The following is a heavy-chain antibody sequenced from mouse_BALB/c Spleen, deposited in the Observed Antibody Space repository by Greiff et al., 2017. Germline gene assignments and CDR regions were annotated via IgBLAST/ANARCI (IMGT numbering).Heavy chain of an antibody. Sequence: QVQLKQSGAELAKPGASVKMSCKASGYTFTSYWMHWVKQRPGQGLEWIGYINPSTGYTEYNQKFKDKATLTADKSSSTAYMQLSSLTSEDSAVYYCARSGYGAMDYWGQGTSVTVSS. D-gene: IGHD2-2*01. CDR3: ARSGYGAMDY. CDR2: INPSTGYT. J-gene: IGHJ4*01. V-gene: IGHV1-7*01. CDR1: GYTFTSYW.